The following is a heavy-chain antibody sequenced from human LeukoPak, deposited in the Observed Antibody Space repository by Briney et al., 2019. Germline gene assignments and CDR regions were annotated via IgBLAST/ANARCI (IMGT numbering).Heavy chain of an antibody. J-gene: IGHJ3*02. Sequence: PVASVKVSCKASGYTFTSYDIDWVRQATGQGLEWMGWMNPNSGNTGYAQKFQGRVTMTRNTSISTAYMELSSLRSEDTAVYYCARVCDFWSGYFDAFDIWGQGTMVTVSS. CDR3: ARVCDFWSGYFDAFDI. CDR1: GYTFTSYD. CDR2: MNPNSGNT. V-gene: IGHV1-8*01. D-gene: IGHD3-3*01.